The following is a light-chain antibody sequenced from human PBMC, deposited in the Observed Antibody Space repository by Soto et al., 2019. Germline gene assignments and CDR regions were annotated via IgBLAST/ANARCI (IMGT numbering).Light chain of an antibody. CDR1: SSDIGFYNY. Sequence: QSALTQPASVSGSPGQSITISCTGTSSDIGFYNYVSWYQQSPGKAPKLLIYGVTNRPSGISYRFSGSKSGSTASLTIYGLRDEDEADYYCSSYSTSLFYVFGTGTKVT. J-gene: IGLJ1*01. CDR3: SSYSTSLFYV. CDR2: GVT. V-gene: IGLV2-14*01.